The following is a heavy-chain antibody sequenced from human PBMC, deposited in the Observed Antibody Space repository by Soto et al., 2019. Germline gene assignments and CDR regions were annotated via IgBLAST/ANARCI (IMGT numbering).Heavy chain of an antibody. V-gene: IGHV3-23*01. Sequence: GGSLRLSCAASGFTFSNYAMSWVRQAPGKGLEGVSAVSGSGDSTVYADSVKGRFTVSRDNSKKTLYLQLNSLRDEDTAVYYRARDAGKLPVVTVRVFVFWGRATLVPVSS. CDR1: GFTFSNYA. D-gene: IGHD3-22*01. J-gene: IGHJ4*02. CDR2: VSGSGDST. CDR3: ARDAGKLPVVTVRVFVF.